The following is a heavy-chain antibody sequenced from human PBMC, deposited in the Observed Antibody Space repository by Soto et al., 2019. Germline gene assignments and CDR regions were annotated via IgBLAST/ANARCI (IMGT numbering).Heavy chain of an antibody. CDR1: GYTFTSYG. D-gene: IGHD6-13*01. Sequence: QVQLVQSGAEVKKPGASVKVSCKASGYTFTSYGISWVRQAPGQGLEWMGWISAYNGNTNYAQKLQGRVTMTTDTSTSTAYMELRSLRSDDTAVYYCARDMWQQLIYYYYGMDVWGQGTTVTVSS. CDR3: ARDMWQQLIYYYYGMDV. V-gene: IGHV1-18*04. J-gene: IGHJ6*02. CDR2: ISAYNGNT.